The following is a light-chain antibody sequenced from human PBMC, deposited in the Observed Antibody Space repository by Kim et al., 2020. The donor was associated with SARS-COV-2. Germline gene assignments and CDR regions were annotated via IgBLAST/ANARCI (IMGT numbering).Light chain of an antibody. CDR1: SSNIGSNA. CDR2: SNS. Sequence: QSVLTQPPSASGTPGQRVTISCSGSSSNIGSNAVNWFQQLPGTAPKLLIYSNSQRPSGVPGRFSGSKSGTSASLAISGLQSEDEADYYCAAWDDSLNGHVLFGGGTQLTVL. V-gene: IGLV1-44*01. CDR3: AAWDDSLNGHVL. J-gene: IGLJ2*01.